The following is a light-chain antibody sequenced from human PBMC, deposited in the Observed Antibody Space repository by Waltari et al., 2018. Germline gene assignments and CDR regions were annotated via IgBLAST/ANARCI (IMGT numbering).Light chain of an antibody. CDR1: QSISSY. CDR3: QQSSSTPQST. J-gene: IGKJ5*01. Sequence: DIQMTQSPSSLSASVGDRVTITCRASQSISSYLNWYQQKPGRAPKLLIYAASSLRSGVPSRFSGSGSGTDFTLTISSLQPEDFATYYCQQSSSTPQSTFGQGTRREIK. V-gene: IGKV1-39*01. CDR2: AAS.